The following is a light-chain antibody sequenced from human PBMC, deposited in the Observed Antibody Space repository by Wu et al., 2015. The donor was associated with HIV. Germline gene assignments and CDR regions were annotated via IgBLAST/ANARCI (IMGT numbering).Light chain of an antibody. CDR2: AAS. Sequence: LLIQSPATLSLSPGERATLSCRASRSINSLLSWYQHKPDQPPRLLIYAASQRATGIPARFSGRGSGTDFTLIISDLEPEDFAVYYCQQGTNWPLTFGQGTRLEIK. V-gene: IGKV3-11*01. CDR3: QQGTNWPLT. J-gene: IGKJ5*01. CDR1: RSINSL.